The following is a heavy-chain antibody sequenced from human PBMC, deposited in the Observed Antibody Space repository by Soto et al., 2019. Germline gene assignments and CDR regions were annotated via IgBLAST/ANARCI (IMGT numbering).Heavy chain of an antibody. Sequence: EVQLVESGGGLIQPGGSLRLSCAASGFTVSSNYMSWVRQAPGKGLEWVSVIYSGGSTYYADSVKGRFTISRDNSKNTLYLQMNSLRAEDTAVYYCASNQKVMVRGVIGPWYYYYGMDVWGQGTTVTVSS. CDR2: IYSGGST. D-gene: IGHD3-10*01. V-gene: IGHV3-53*01. CDR1: GFTVSSNY. J-gene: IGHJ6*02. CDR3: ASNQKVMVRGVIGPWYYYYGMDV.